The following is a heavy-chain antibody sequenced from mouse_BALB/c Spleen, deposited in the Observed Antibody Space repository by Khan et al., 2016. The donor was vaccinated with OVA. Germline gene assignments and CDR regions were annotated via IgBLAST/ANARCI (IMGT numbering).Heavy chain of an antibody. J-gene: IGHJ4*01. Sequence: EVQLQESGPGLAKPSQSLSLTCTVTGYSITSDYAWNWIRQFPGNKLEWMGYISYSGSTSYNPSLNSRISITRDTSKNQFFLQLNSVTTEDTATYYCERGMRAMDYWGQGTSVTVSS. CDR1: GYSITSDYA. CDR3: ERGMRAMDY. V-gene: IGHV3-2*02. CDR2: ISYSGST.